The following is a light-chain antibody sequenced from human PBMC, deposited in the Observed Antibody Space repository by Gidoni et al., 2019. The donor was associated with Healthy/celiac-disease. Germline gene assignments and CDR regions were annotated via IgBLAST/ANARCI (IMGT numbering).Light chain of an antibody. CDR3: QQYGSSPLT. CDR2: CAS. Sequence: DTVLTTSPGTLSLSPGERATLSCRASQSVSSSYLAWYQQKPGQAPRLLIYCASSRATGIPDRFSGSGSGTDFTLTISRLEPEDFAVYYCQQYGSSPLTFGGGTKVEIK. J-gene: IGKJ4*01. V-gene: IGKV3-20*01. CDR1: QSVSSSY.